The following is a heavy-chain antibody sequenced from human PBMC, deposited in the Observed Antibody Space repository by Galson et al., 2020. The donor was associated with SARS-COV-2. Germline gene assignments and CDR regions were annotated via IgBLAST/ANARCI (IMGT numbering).Heavy chain of an antibody. CDR3: GRQPSASYLGYVDP. D-gene: IGHD1-26*01. Sequence: SETLSLTCNVSGGSIISSNPYWGWIRQPPGKGLEWIGSIYYNGMSYYNPSLKSRVTISVDTSKNQFSLKVISVTAADTAVYYCGRQPSASYLGYVDPWGQGILVTVSS. CDR2: IYYNGMS. J-gene: IGHJ5*01. V-gene: IGHV4-39*01. CDR1: GGSIISSNPY.